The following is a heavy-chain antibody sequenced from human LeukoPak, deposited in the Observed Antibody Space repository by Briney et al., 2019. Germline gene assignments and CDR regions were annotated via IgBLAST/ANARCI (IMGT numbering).Heavy chain of an antibody. D-gene: IGHD3-22*01. CDR3: AKDGVSWYYDSSGYYDY. CDR1: GFTFSGYG. Sequence: PGGSLRLSCAASGFTFSGYGMHWVRQAPGKGLEWVAVISYDGSNKYYADSVKGRFTISRDNSKNTLYLQMNSLRAEDTAVYYCAKDGVSWYYDSSGYYDYWGQGTLVTVSS. V-gene: IGHV3-30*18. J-gene: IGHJ4*02. CDR2: ISYDGSNK.